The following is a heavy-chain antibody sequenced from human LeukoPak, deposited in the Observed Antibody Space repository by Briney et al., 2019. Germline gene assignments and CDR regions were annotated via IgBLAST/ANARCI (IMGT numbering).Heavy chain of an antibody. CDR3: AKGSGIVATPFDY. CDR2: ISGSGGST. J-gene: IGHJ4*02. D-gene: IGHD5-12*01. CDR1: GFTFSSYS. Sequence: GSLRLSCAASGFTFSSYSMNWVRQAPGKGLEWVSAISGSGGSTYYADSVKGRFTISRDNSKNTLYLQMNSLRAEDTAVYYCAKGSGIVATPFDYWGQGTLVTVSS. V-gene: IGHV3-23*01.